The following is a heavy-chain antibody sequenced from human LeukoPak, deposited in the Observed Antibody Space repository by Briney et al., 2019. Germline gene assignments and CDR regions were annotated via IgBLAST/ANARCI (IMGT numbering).Heavy chain of an antibody. J-gene: IGHJ5*02. Sequence: PGGSLRLSCSASGFTFSSYAMHWVRQAPGKGLEYVSAISSNGGSTYYADSVKGRFTISRDNSKNTLYLQMSSLRAEDTAVYYCVKDPQIVVVPAAIGWFDPWGQGTLVTVSS. CDR2: ISSNGGST. D-gene: IGHD2-2*01. V-gene: IGHV3-64D*06. CDR3: VKDPQIVVVPAAIGWFDP. CDR1: GFTFSSYA.